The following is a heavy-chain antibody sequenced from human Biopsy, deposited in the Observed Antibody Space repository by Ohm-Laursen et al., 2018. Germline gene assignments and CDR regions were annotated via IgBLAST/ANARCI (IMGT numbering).Heavy chain of an antibody. J-gene: IGHJ6*02. CDR2: IRTDNGAT. CDR3: ARGQRHYYFLTGYSNADAMDV. Sequence: ASVKVSCNASGYTFTTYGISWVRQAPRQGLEWMGWIRTDNGATDYAQNLQGRVTMTTDTSAATAYMELSSLRSEDTAVYYCARGQRHYYFLTGYSNADAMDVWGQGTTVTVSS. V-gene: IGHV1-18*04. D-gene: IGHD3-9*01. CDR1: GYTFTTYG.